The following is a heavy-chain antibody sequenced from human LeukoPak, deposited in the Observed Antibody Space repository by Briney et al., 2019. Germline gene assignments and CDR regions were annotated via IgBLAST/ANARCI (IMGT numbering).Heavy chain of an antibody. D-gene: IGHD3-10*01. CDR1: GYTCTSYG. Sequence: AASVKVSCKSSGYTCTSYGISWVRQPPGQGREWMGWISAYNGNRNYAKKLQGRVTMTTDTSTSTAYMELRSLRSDDTAVYYCAREGRQLLWFAELLRQNYYYYYYMDVWGKGTTVTISS. CDR2: ISAYNGNR. J-gene: IGHJ6*03. V-gene: IGHV1-18*01. CDR3: AREGRQLLWFAELLRQNYYYYYYMDV.